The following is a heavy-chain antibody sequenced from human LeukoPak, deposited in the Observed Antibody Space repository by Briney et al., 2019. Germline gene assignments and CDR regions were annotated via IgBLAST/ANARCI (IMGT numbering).Heavy chain of an antibody. D-gene: IGHD1-26*01. Sequence: VANIKQDGREKYYVDSVKGRFTISRDNAKNSLYLQKDSLRAEDTAVYYCARAGSGLGAFDIWGQGTMVTVSS. J-gene: IGHJ3*02. V-gene: IGHV3-7*01. CDR3: ARAGSGLGAFDI. CDR2: IKQDGREK.